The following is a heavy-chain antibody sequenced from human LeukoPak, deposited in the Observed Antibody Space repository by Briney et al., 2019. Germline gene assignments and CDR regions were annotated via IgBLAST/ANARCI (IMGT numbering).Heavy chain of an antibody. CDR3: ARPLGGSSYPLAY. V-gene: IGHV4-4*09. D-gene: IGHD1-26*01. CDR1: GVFIGTFY. Sequence: PSETLSLTCTVSGVFIGTFYWTWIRQPPGKGLEWIGYISTSGSTKYNPSLKSRVTISLDTSKNQFSLKLSSVTAADTAVYYCARPLGGSSYPLAYWGQGTLAIVSS. J-gene: IGHJ4*02. CDR2: ISTSGST.